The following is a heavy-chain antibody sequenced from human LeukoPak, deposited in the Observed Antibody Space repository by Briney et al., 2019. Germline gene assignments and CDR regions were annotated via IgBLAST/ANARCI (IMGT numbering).Heavy chain of an antibody. D-gene: IGHD6-13*01. J-gene: IGHJ4*02. CDR1: GFTFSNYA. Sequence: GGSLRLSCVASGFTFSNYAMHWVRQAPGKGLEYVSAISSDGGSTYYADSVKGRFTISRDNSENTLYLQMNSLRAEDTAVYYCARGYERYSSSWYLGYWGQGTLVTVSS. CDR3: ARGYERYSSSWYLGY. V-gene: IGHV3-64*02. CDR2: ISSDGGST.